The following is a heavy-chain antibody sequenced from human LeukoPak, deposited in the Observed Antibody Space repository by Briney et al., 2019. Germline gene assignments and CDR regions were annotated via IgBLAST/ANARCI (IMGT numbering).Heavy chain of an antibody. V-gene: IGHV4-61*02. D-gene: IGHD7-27*01. CDR2: IYTSGST. J-gene: IGHJ4*02. CDR3: ARETGGTLDY. CDR1: FGSISSGSYY. Sequence: QVQLQESGPGLVKPSHTLSLTCTVSFGSISSGSYYWTWIRQPAGKGLEWIGRIYTSGSTNYNPSLKSRVTMSVDTSKNQFSLKLSSVTAADTAVYYCARETGGTLDYWGQGTLVTVSS.